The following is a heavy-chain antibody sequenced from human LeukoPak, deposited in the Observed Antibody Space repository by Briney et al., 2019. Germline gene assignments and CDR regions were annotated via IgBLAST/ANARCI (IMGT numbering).Heavy chain of an antibody. CDR3: ARCYYNSNFDY. Sequence: GESLQISCEGSGYSFTSYWINWVRQMPGKGLEWIGRIDPSNSNTDHSPSFQGHVTISADKSISTAYLQWSSLKASDTAIYFCARCYYNSNFDYWGQGTLVTVSS. J-gene: IGHJ4*02. CDR2: IDPSNSNT. D-gene: IGHD1-26*01. CDR1: GYSFTSYW. V-gene: IGHV5-10-1*01.